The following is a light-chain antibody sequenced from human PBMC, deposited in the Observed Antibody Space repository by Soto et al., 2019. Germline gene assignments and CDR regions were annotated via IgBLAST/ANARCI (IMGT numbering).Light chain of an antibody. CDR2: LGS. V-gene: IGKV2-28*01. CDR1: QSLLNGNGYNY. Sequence: DIVMTQSPLSLPVTPGEPASISCRSSQSLLNGNGYNYLDWYLQKPGQSPQLLIYLGSNRASGVPDRFSGSGSGTDFTLKISRVEAEDVGVYYCMQALQTPLTFGGGTKVEIK. J-gene: IGKJ4*01. CDR3: MQALQTPLT.